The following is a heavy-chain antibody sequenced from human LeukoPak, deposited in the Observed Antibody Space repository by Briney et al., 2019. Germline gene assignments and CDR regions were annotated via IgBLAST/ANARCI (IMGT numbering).Heavy chain of an antibody. Sequence: GGSLRLSCAASGFTSSSYTMTWVRRAPGKGLEWVSAISGTGDRTYYADSVKGRFSISRDNSKNTLYLQMNSLRAEDTAVYYCARPRNNYDTSGFSALDYWGQGTLVTVSS. J-gene: IGHJ4*02. CDR3: ARPRNNYDTSGFSALDY. V-gene: IGHV3-23*01. D-gene: IGHD3-22*01. CDR2: ISGTGDRT. CDR1: GFTSSSYT.